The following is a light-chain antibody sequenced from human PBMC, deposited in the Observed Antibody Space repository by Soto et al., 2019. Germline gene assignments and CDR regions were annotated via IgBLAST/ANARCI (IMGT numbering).Light chain of an antibody. CDR2: DVS. CDR3: CSYAGTDTLV. J-gene: IGLJ2*01. Sequence: QAVVTQPRSVSGSPGQSVTISCTGTSSDVGGYNYVSWYQQHPGKAPNVMIYDVSKRLSGVPDRFSGSKSGNTASLTISGLQAEDEADYYCCSYAGTDTLVFGGGTKLTVL. V-gene: IGLV2-11*01. CDR1: SSDVGGYNY.